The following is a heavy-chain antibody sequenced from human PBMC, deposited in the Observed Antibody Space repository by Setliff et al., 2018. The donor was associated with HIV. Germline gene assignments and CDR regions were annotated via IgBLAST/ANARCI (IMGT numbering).Heavy chain of an antibody. J-gene: IGHJ4*02. CDR2: IIPMFGTL. V-gene: IGHV1-69*05. Sequence: SVKVSCKASGGTFSSYAINWVRQAPGQGLQWMGGIIPMFGTLNFAQKFQGRVTISTDDSTSTAYMELNSLRSEDTAVYYCAWTQDGPGGNYFDHWGQGTLVTVSS. CDR3: AWTQDGPGGNYFDH. CDR1: GGTFSSYA.